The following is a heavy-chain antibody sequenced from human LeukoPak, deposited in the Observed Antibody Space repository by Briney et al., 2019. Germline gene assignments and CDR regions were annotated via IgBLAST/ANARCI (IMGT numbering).Heavy chain of an antibody. CDR1: GFTVSNNY. Sequence: GGSLRLSCAASGFTVSNNYMNWVRQAPGKGLEWVSVIYSGGSTSYADSVKGRFTISRDNSRNTVSLQMNTLRAEDTAVYYCARGNSYDSSGYPEYFQIWGQGTLVTVSS. D-gene: IGHD3-22*01. J-gene: IGHJ1*01. CDR2: IYSGGST. V-gene: IGHV3-66*01. CDR3: ARGNSYDSSGYPEYFQI.